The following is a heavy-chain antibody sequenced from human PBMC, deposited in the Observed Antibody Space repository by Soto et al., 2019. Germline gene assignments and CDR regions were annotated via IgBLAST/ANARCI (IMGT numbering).Heavy chain of an antibody. V-gene: IGHV5-51*01. J-gene: IGHJ4*02. CDR3: ARQLSHICDS. CDR1: GYKFGSAW. D-gene: IGHD3-3*02. Sequence: EVQLVQSGADIKKPGASLQISCKGVGYKFGSAWIGWVRQMPGKGLEWMGIIKPGTSDIRYSPSCRGHVTISADEAVSTAYLQWSSLKASDTAMYYCARQLSHICDSWGQGTLVTVSS. CDR2: IKPGTSDI.